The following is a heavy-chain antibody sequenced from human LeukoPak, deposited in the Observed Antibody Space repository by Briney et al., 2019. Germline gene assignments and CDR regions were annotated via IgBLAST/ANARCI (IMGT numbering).Heavy chain of an antibody. CDR3: ARGAQLLYFDWLLFG. D-gene: IGHD3-9*01. V-gene: IGHV1-69*05. J-gene: IGHJ4*02. CDR1: GGTFSSYA. CDR2: IIPIFGTA. Sequence: GASVKVSCKASGGTFSSYAISWVRQAPGQGLEWMGGIIPIFGTANNAQKSQGRVTITTDESTSTAYMELSSLRSEDMGVYYCARGAQLLYFDWLLFGCGQGSLVTVSS.